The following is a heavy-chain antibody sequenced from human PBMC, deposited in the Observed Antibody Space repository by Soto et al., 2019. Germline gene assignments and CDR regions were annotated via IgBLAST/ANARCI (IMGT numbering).Heavy chain of an antibody. J-gene: IGHJ4*02. CDR1: DFSLLDYA. CDR3: TKHPSTGYADH. CDR2: ISRDGSNT. Sequence: PGGNLRISCAASDFSLLDYAMTWVRQAPGKGLEWVSTISRDGSNTHYADSVKGRFTISRDNSKKTLYLEMSSLRGEDTAFYYCTKHPSTGYADHWDQGTLGSVFS. D-gene: IGHD3-9*01. V-gene: IGHV3-23*01.